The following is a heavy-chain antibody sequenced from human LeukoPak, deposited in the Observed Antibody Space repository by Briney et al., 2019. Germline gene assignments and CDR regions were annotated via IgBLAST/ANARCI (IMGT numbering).Heavy chain of an antibody. Sequence: SETLSLTCTVSGYSISSGYYWGWIRQPPGKGLEWIGSIYHSGSTYYNPSLKSRVTISVDTSKNQFSLKLSSVTAADTAVYYCARVRYCSGGSCYANLAASDAFDIWGQGTMVTVSS. J-gene: IGHJ3*02. D-gene: IGHD2-15*01. CDR2: IYHSGST. CDR3: ARVRYCSGGSCYANLAASDAFDI. CDR1: GYSISSGYY. V-gene: IGHV4-38-2*02.